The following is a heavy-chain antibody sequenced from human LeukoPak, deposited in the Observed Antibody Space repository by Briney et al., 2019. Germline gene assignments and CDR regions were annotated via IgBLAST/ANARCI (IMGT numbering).Heavy chain of an antibody. CDR2: IIPIFGTA. CDR3: AIHRDSSGWYIGDY. D-gene: IGHD6-19*01. J-gene: IGHJ4*02. CDR1: GGTFSSYA. V-gene: IGHV1-69*13. Sequence: ASVKVSCKASGGTFSSYAISWVRQVPGQGLEWMGGIIPIFGTANYAQKFQGRVTITADESTSTAYMELSSLRSEDTAVYYCAIHRDSSGWYIGDYWGQGTLVTVSS.